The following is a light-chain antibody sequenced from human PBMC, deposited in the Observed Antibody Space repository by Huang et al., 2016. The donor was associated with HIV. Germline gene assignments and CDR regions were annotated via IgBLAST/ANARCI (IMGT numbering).Light chain of an antibody. Sequence: DIQMTQSPSTLSASVGDRVTITCRASQSVPRYLAWYQQKPGKAPKLLIFKASNLDSGVPSRFSGSESGTEFTLTISSLQHDDLATYYCQQYDNYSSWTFGQGTKVEVK. V-gene: IGKV1-5*03. CDR2: KAS. J-gene: IGKJ1*01. CDR1: QSVPRY. CDR3: QQYDNYSSWT.